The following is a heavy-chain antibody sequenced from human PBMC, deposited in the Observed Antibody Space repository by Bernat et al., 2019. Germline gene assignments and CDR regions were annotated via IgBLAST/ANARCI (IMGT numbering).Heavy chain of an antibody. CDR1: GYTFTSYG. J-gene: IGHJ5*02. Sequence: QVQLVQSGAEVKKPGASVKVSCKASGYTFTSYGISWVRQAPGQGLEWMGWISAYNGNTNYAQKLQGRVTMTTDTSTSTAYMELRSLRSDDTAVYYCEREGPFRRRSPLVVAAYNWFDPWGQGTLVTVSS. CDR2: ISAYNGNT. D-gene: IGHD2-15*01. CDR3: EREGPFRRRSPLVVAAYNWFDP. V-gene: IGHV1-18*01.